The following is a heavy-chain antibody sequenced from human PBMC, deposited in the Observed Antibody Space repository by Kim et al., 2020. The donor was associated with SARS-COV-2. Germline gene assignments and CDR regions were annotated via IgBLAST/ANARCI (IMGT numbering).Heavy chain of an antibody. Sequence: GGSLRLSCAASGFTFSSYWMSWVRQAPGKGLEWVANIKQDGSEKYYVDSVKGRFTISRDNAKNSLYLQMNSLRAEDTAVYYCARAFSGSYGDKSNYDYWGQGTLVTVSS. CDR3: ARAFSGSYGDKSNYDY. D-gene: IGHD4-17*01. J-gene: IGHJ4*02. CDR2: IKQDGSEK. CDR1: GFTFSSYW. V-gene: IGHV3-7*01.